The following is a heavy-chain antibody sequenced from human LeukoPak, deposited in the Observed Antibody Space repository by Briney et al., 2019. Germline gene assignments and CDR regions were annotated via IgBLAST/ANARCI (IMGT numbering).Heavy chain of an antibody. CDR1: GYTFTSYD. Sequence: ASVKVSCKASGYTFTSYDINWVRQATGQGLEWMGWMNPNSGNTGYAQKFQGRVTMTRNTSISTAYMELSSLRSEDTAVYYCARDSGQIVVVPAAITGWFDPWGQGTLVTVSS. V-gene: IGHV1-8*01. J-gene: IGHJ5*02. CDR2: MNPNSGNT. CDR3: ARDSGQIVVVPAAITGWFDP. D-gene: IGHD2-2*02.